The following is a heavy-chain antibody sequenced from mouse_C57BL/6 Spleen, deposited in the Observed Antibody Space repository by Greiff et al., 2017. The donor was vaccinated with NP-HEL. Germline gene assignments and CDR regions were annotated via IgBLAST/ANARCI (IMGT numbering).Heavy chain of an antibody. CDR2: IYPSDSET. CDR3: ASALLYYPY. V-gene: IGHV1-61*01. J-gene: IGHJ2*01. Sequence: QVQLQQPGAELVRPGSSVKLSCKASGYTFTSYWMDWVKQRPGQGLEWIGNIYPSDSETHYNQKFKDNATFTVDKSSSTAYVQLSSLTSEDYAVFYCASALLYYPYWGQGTTLTVSS. CDR1: GYTFTSYW. D-gene: IGHD1-1*01.